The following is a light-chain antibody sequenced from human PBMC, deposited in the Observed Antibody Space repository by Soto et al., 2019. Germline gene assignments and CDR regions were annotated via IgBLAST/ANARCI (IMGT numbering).Light chain of an antibody. V-gene: IGLV2-14*01. J-gene: IGLJ2*01. Sequence: QSALTQPASVSGSPGQSITISCTGTSVDVGGYNYVSWYQQHPGKATKLMIYEVSNRPSGVSSRFSGSKSGNTASLTISGLQAEDEADYYCSSYTSSSTLVFGGGTQLIVL. CDR3: SSYTSSSTLV. CDR1: SVDVGGYNY. CDR2: EVS.